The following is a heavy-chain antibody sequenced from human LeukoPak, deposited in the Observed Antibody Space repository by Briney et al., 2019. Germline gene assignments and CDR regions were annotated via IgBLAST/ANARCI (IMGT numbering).Heavy chain of an antibody. Sequence: PGGSLRLSCAASGFTFSAYEMNWVRQAPGKGLEWISYITSSGSTIYYADSVKGRFTISRDNAENSLFLQMNSLRGEDTAVYYCAKSVVYYDFWSLPNDYWGQGTLVTVSS. CDR3: AKSVVYYDFWSLPNDY. V-gene: IGHV3-48*03. CDR2: ITSSGSTI. CDR1: GFTFSAYE. J-gene: IGHJ4*02. D-gene: IGHD3-3*01.